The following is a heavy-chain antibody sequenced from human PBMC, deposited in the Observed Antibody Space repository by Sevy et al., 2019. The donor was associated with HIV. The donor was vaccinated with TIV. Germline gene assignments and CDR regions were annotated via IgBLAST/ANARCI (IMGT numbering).Heavy chain of an antibody. CDR1: GFTVSSNY. Sequence: GGSLRLSCAASGFTVSSNYMSWVRQAPGKGLEWVSVIYSGGSTYYADSVKGRLTISRDNSRNTLYLQMNSLRAEDTAVYYCARDQGYSYGLNWFDPWGQGTLVTVSS. CDR2: IYSGGST. CDR3: ARDQGYSYGLNWFDP. D-gene: IGHD5-18*01. J-gene: IGHJ5*02. V-gene: IGHV3-53*01.